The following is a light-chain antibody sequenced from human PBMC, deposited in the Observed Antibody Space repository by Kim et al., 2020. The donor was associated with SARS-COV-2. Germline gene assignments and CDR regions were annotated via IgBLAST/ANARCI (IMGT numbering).Light chain of an antibody. CDR2: EVS. CDR1: SSDVGSYNL. Sequence: GQSITISCTGTSSDVGSYNLVSWYQQHPGKAPKLVIYEVSKRPSGVSNRFSGSRSGNTASLTISGLQTGDEADYYCCSYTRSSTVVFGGGTQLTVL. V-gene: IGLV2-23*02. CDR3: CSYTRSSTVV. J-gene: IGLJ2*01.